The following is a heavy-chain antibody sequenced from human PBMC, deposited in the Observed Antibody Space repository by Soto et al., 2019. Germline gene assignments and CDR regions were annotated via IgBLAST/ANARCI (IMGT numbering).Heavy chain of an antibody. Sequence: SETLSLTCTVSGGSISSYYWSWIRQPPGKGLEWIGYIYHSGSTYYNPSLKSRVTISVDRSKNQFSLKLSSVTAADTAVYYCADRGYYYYYGMDVWGHGTTVTVSS. J-gene: IGHJ6*02. CDR2: IYHSGST. CDR3: ADRGYYYYYGMDV. V-gene: IGHV4-59*04. CDR1: GGSISSYY. D-gene: IGHD6-25*01.